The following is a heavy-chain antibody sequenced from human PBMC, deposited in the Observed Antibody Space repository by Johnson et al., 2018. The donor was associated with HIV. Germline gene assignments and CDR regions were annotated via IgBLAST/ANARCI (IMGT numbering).Heavy chain of an antibody. J-gene: IGHJ3*02. Sequence: VQLVESGGGVVQPGGSLRLSCVASGFTVRKGLEWVSVIYSGGSTYYADSVKGRFTISRDNSKNTLYLQMNSLRAEDTAVYYCARVPTSSGYHDAFDIWGQGTMVTVSS. V-gene: IGHV3-66*02. CDR3: ARVPTSSGYHDAFDI. CDR1: GFTVR. D-gene: IGHD3-22*01. CDR2: IYSGGST.